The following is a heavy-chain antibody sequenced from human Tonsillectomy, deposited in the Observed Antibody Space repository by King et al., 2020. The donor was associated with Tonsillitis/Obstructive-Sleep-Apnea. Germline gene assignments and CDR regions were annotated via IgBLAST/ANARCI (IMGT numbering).Heavy chain of an antibody. V-gene: IGHV4-59*01. J-gene: IGHJ6*02. Sequence: VQLQESGPGLVKPSETLSLTCTVSGGSISSYYWSWVRQPPGKGLEWIGYIYYSGSTNYNPSLKSRVTISVDTSKNQFSLKLSSGTAADTAVYYCARGYYYYGMDVWGQGTTVTVSS. CDR1: GGSISSYY. CDR2: IYYSGST. CDR3: ARGYYYYGMDV.